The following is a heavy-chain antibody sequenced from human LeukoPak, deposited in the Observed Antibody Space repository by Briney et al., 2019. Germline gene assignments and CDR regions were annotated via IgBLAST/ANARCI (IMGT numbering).Heavy chain of an antibody. D-gene: IGHD2-15*01. Sequence: GRSLRLSCAASAVTFSSHWMSWVRQAPGKGLEWVANINQYGSERNYVDSVKGRFAISRDNAKSSLYLQMNSLRAEDTARYYCARDHVVDGLVFDYWGQGTLVTVS. CDR2: INQYGSER. CDR3: ARDHVVDGLVFDY. V-gene: IGHV3-7*01. CDR1: AVTFSSHW. J-gene: IGHJ4*02.